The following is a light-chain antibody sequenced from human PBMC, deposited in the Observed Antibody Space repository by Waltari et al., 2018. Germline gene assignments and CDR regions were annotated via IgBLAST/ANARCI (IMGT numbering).Light chain of an antibody. CDR2: GAS. Sequence: IVMTQSPATLSVFPGERATLSCRASQSISSNLAWYQQKPGQAPRLLIYGASTRATGIPDRFTGSGSGIEFTLTINCLQSEDFAVYYCQQYNNWPPDPTFGQGTKVEIK. CDR3: QQYNNWPPDPT. J-gene: IGKJ1*01. V-gene: IGKV3D-15*01. CDR1: QSISSN.